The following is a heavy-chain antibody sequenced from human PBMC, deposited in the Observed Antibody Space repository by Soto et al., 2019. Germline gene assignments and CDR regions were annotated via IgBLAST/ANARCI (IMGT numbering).Heavy chain of an antibody. D-gene: IGHD3-3*01. CDR1: GFTFSSYS. J-gene: IGHJ4*02. Sequence: GGSLRLSCAASGFTFSSYSMNWVRQAPGKGLEWVSSISSSSSYIYYADSVKGRFTISRDNAKNSLYLQMNSLRAEDTAVYYCASRFGVVTGSDYWGQGTLVTVSS. CDR2: ISSSSSYI. CDR3: ASRFGVVTGSDY. V-gene: IGHV3-21*01.